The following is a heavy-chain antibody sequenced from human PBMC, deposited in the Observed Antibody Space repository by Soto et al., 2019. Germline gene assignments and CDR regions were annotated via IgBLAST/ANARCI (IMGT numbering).Heavy chain of an antibody. D-gene: IGHD6-19*01. CDR1: GFTLSSFS. CDR3: ARDSYSSLFDS. V-gene: IGHV3-21*01. J-gene: IGHJ5*01. CDR2: ITTGNDYI. Sequence: GGSLRLSCVASGFTLSSFSMSWIRQTPGKGLEWVSSITTGNDYISYADSVKGRFTISRDNAKNSPFLQMNSLKADDTALYFCARDSYSSLFDSWGQGTLVTVSS.